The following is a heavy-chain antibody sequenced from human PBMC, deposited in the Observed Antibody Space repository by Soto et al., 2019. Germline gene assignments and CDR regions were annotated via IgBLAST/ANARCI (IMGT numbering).Heavy chain of an antibody. CDR3: ARDKITGLFDY. CDR2: INHSGST. CDR1: GGSFSGYS. Sequence: QVQLQQWGAGLLKPSETLSLTCAVYGGSFSGYSWTWIRQPPGTGLEWLGEINHSGSTNYNPSLKSRVTISVATSKNQFSLKLTSVTAADTAVYCCARDKITGLFDYWGQGTLVTVSS. D-gene: IGHD2-8*02. J-gene: IGHJ4*02. V-gene: IGHV4-34*01.